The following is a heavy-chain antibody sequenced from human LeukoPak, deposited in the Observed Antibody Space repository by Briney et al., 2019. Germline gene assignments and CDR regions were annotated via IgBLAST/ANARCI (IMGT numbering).Heavy chain of an antibody. CDR3: ARLVSPITMIVVAVGGSDI. CDR1: GGSIRSSSYY. J-gene: IGHJ3*02. CDR2: IYYSGST. D-gene: IGHD3-22*01. Sequence: PSETLSLTCTVSGGSIRSSSYYWGWIRQPPGKGLEWIGSIYYSGSTYYNPSLKSRVTISVDTSKDQFSLKLSSVTAADTAVYYCARLVSPITMIVVAVGGSDIWGQGTMVTVSS. V-gene: IGHV4-39*01.